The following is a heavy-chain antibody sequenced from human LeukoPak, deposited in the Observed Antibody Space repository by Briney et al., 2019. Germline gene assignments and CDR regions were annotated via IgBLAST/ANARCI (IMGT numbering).Heavy chain of an antibody. D-gene: IGHD3-22*01. CDR3: ARSPYYYDSSGHFDY. Sequence: PSASVSVSCKASGGSFTSYASSWVRQAPGQGLEWMGGIIPILGIANYAQKFQGRVTITADKSTSTAYMELSSLRSEDTAVYYCARSPYYYDSSGHFDYWGQGTLVTVSS. J-gene: IGHJ4*02. V-gene: IGHV1-69*10. CDR1: GGSFTSYA. CDR2: IIPILGIA.